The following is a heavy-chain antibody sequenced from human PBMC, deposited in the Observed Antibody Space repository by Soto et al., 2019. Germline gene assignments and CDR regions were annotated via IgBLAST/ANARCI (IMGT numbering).Heavy chain of an antibody. CDR3: VRGGGGGLFDP. CDR2: ISGSGGST. J-gene: IGHJ5*02. Sequence: QSGGSLRLSCAASGFTFSSYAMSWVRQAPGKGLEWVSAISGSGGSTYYADSVKGRFTISRDNAKRSLYLQMMSLTAEDTAIYYCVRGGGGGLFDPWGQGTMVTVSS. D-gene: IGHD2-15*01. CDR1: GFTFSSYA. V-gene: IGHV3-23*01.